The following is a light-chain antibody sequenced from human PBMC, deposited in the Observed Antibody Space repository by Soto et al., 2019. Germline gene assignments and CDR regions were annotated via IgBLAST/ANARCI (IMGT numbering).Light chain of an antibody. V-gene: IGLV2-14*01. CDR2: AVS. Sequence: QSVLTQRSSVSASPGQSITISCTGTSSDIGAYNYVSWYQQYPGTAPKLIIYAVSSRPSGISSRFSGSKSASTASLTISGLQAEDEADYWCRSYAGGYTYPFGTGTKV. CDR3: RSYAGGYTYP. J-gene: IGLJ1*01. CDR1: SSDIGAYNY.